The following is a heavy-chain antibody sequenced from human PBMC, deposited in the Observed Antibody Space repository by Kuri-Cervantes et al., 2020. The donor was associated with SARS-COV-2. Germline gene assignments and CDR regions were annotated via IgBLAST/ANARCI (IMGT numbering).Heavy chain of an antibody. V-gene: IGHV1-18*01. J-gene: IGHJ5*02. Sequence: ASVKVSCKASGYTFTSYGIARVRQAPGQGLEWMGWISTYNANTNYAQKLQGRVTMTTDTSTSTVYMEMRSLRSDDTAVYYCARVDFENVWGSHRTGGWFDPWGQGTLVTVSS. CDR3: ARVDFENVWGSHRTGGWFDP. CDR2: ISTYNANT. D-gene: IGHD3-16*02. CDR1: GYTFTSYG.